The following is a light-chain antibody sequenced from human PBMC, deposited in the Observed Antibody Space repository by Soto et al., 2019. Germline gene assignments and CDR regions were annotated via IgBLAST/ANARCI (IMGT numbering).Light chain of an antibody. CDR3: QQYGSSGT. Sequence: DIQMTQSPSTLSASVGDRVTITCRASQTITRWMAWYQQKPGKVPKLLIYAASTLQSGVPSRFSGSGSGTDFTLTISRLEPEDFAVYYCQQYGSSGTFGQGTKVDIK. J-gene: IGKJ1*01. CDR2: AAS. V-gene: IGKV1-27*01. CDR1: QTITRW.